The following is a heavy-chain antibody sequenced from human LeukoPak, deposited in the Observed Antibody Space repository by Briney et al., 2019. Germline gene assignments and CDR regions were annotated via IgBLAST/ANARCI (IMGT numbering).Heavy chain of an antibody. V-gene: IGHV4-61*05. Sequence: SETLSLTCTVSGGSISSSSYYWGWIRQPPGKGLEWIGYIYYSGSTNYNPSLKSRVTISVDTSKNQFSLKLGSVTAADTAVYYCARPHSSSWYEFDYWGQGTLVTVSS. J-gene: IGHJ4*02. CDR3: ARPHSSSWYEFDY. CDR2: IYYSGST. CDR1: GGSISSSSYY. D-gene: IGHD6-13*01.